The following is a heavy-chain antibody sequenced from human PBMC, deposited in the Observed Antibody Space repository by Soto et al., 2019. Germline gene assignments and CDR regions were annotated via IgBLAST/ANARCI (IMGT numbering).Heavy chain of an antibody. D-gene: IGHD3-22*01. CDR3: AKVKLYGSYDSSGYYFDY. CDR1: GFTFSSYG. Sequence: GGSLRLSCAASGFTFSSYGMHWVRQAPGKGLEWVAVISYDGSNKYYADSVKGRFTISRDNSKNTLYLQMNSLRAEDTAVYYCAKVKLYGSYDSSGYYFDYWGQGTLVTVSS. CDR2: ISYDGSNK. J-gene: IGHJ4*02. V-gene: IGHV3-30*18.